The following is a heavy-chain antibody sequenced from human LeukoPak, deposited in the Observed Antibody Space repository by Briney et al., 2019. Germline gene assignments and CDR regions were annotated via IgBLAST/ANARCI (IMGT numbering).Heavy chain of an antibody. V-gene: IGHV3-21*01. Sequence: GGSLRLSCAAPGFTFSSYSMNWVRQAPGKGLEWVSSISSSSDYIYYADSVKGRFTISRDNAKNSLYLQMNSLRAEDTAVYYCAIVRWFGELLNYWGQGTLVTVSS. D-gene: IGHD3-10*01. J-gene: IGHJ4*02. CDR1: GFTFSSYS. CDR3: AIVRWFGELLNY. CDR2: ISSSSDYI.